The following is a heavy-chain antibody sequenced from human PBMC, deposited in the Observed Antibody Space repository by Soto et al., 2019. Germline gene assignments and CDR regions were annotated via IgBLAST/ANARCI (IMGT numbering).Heavy chain of an antibody. J-gene: IGHJ6*02. CDR3: VPLQPSTIVGRPGMDV. D-gene: IGHD1-26*01. CDR2: IIPMFGLT. CDR1: GGTFSRYA. Sequence: QLVQSGAEVRKPGSSVKVSCKASGGTFSRYAITWVRQAPGQGLEWMGGIIPMFGLTNYAQKFQGRVTISADDSATTAYMELSSLRSDDTAVYYCVPLQPSTIVGRPGMDVWGQRTTVTVSS. V-gene: IGHV1-69*01.